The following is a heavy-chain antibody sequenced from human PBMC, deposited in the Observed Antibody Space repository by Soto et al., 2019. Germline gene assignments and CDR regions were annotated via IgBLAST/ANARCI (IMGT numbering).Heavy chain of an antibody. Sequence: QVELVESGGGVVQPGRSLRLSCAASGFTFSSYGMHWVRQAPGKGLEWVAVIWYDGSNKYYADSVKGRFTISRDNSKNALYLQMKSLRAEDTAVYYCAREVLGCSGGSCYSRAAFDIWGQGTMVTVSS. CDR3: AREVLGCSGGSCYSRAAFDI. D-gene: IGHD2-15*01. J-gene: IGHJ3*02. CDR1: GFTFSSYG. CDR2: IWYDGSNK. V-gene: IGHV3-33*01.